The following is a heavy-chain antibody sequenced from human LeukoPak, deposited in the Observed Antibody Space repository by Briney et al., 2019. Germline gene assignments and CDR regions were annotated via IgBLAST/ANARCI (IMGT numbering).Heavy chain of an antibody. J-gene: IGHJ4*02. D-gene: IGHD2-2*01. Sequence: ASVKVSCKASGYTFTSYGISWVRQAPGQGLEWMGWISAYNGNTNYAQKLQGRVTMTTDTSTSTAYMELRSLRSDDTAVYYCARDGPRFHIVVVPAVEYWGQGTLVTVSS. CDR1: GYTFTSYG. CDR3: ARDGPRFHIVVVPAVEY. V-gene: IGHV1-18*01. CDR2: ISAYNGNT.